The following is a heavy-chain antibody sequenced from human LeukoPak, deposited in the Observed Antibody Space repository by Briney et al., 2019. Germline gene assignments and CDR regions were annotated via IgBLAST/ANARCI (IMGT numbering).Heavy chain of an antibody. CDR2: IYFSGST. J-gene: IGHJ5*01. Sequence: SETLSLTCTVSGGSFSSNYWGYIRQPPGKGLEWIGCIYFSGSTNYNPSLKSRVTMSIDLSKNQFSLRMTSVTAADTAVYYCARVGPYYGSGSFDFWGQGTLVTVSS. D-gene: IGHD3-10*01. CDR1: GGSFSSNY. CDR3: ARVGPYYGSGSFDF. V-gene: IGHV4-59*01.